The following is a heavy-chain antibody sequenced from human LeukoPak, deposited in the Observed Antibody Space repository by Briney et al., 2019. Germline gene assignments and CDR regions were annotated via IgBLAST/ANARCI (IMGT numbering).Heavy chain of an antibody. CDR3: ARDYTYYDSLTGNPYLYFDL. Sequence: PGGSLRLSCAASGFTFSSYWMSWVRQAPGRGLEWVANIKQDGSEKYYVDSVKGRFTISRDNAKNSLYLQMNSLRAEDTAVYYCARDYTYYDSLTGNPYLYFDLWGRGTLVTASS. CDR1: GFTFSSYW. J-gene: IGHJ2*01. V-gene: IGHV3-7*01. D-gene: IGHD3-9*01. CDR2: IKQDGSEK.